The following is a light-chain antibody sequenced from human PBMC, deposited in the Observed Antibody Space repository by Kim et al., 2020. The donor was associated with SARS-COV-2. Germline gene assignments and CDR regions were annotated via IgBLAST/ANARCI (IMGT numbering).Light chain of an antibody. Sequence: GQSFTISCTGTSSDVGSYNLVTWNQHHPGKAPKLIIYEVTKRPSGGSNRFSGSKSGNTASLTISGLQAEDEGDYYCCSFTGSRTWVFGGGTQLTVL. V-gene: IGLV2-23*02. CDR3: CSFTGSRTWV. J-gene: IGLJ3*02. CDR2: EVT. CDR1: SSDVGSYNL.